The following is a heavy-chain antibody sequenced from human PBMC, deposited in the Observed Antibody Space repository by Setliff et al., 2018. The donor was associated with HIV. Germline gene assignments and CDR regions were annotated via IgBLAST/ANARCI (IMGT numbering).Heavy chain of an antibody. V-gene: IGHV1-18*01. D-gene: IGHD3-10*01. CDR3: ARYLITMVRGVSYYYYYGMDV. CDR2: ISTYSDET. CDR1: CYTFTTYG. Sequence: GASVKVSCKPSCYTFTTYGLSWVRQATGQGLEWMGWISTYSDETSSSQNLQGRLTMTTDTSTGTAYMELRSLRSDDTAVYYCARYLITMVRGVSYYYYYGMDVWGQGTTVTVS. J-gene: IGHJ6*02.